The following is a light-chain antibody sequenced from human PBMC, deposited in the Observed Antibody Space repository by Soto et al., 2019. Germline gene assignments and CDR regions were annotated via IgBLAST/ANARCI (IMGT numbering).Light chain of an antibody. CDR3: QQYDSSPLT. J-gene: IGKJ4*01. V-gene: IGKV3-20*01. CDR2: GAS. Sequence: EIVLTQSPGTLSLSPGERATLSCRASQSVSSSFLAWYQQTPGQAPRLLIYGASSRATVIPDRFSGSGSGTDFTLTISRLYAEDVVVYFCQQYDSSPLTFGGGTKVEIK. CDR1: QSVSSSF.